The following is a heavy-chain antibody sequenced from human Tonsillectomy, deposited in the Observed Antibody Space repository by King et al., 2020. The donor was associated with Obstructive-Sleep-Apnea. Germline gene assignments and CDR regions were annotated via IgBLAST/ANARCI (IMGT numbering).Heavy chain of an antibody. D-gene: IGHD6-19*01. CDR1: GFTFRSYT. V-gene: IGHV3-21*01. J-gene: IGHJ5*02. CDR2: ISGSSSDI. CDR3: SPLSGPRVWYNWFDP. Sequence: VQLVESGGGQVKPGGSLRLSCAASGFTFRSYTMNWVRQAPGKGLEWVSSISGSSSDIYYANSAKGRFRISRDNAKNSLYLQMNSLRVEDTAVYYCSPLSGPRVWYNWFDPWGQGTLVTVSS.